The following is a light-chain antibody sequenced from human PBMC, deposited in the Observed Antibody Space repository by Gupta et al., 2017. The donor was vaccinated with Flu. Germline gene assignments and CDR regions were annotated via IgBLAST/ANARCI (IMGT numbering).Light chain of an antibody. CDR3: QAWDTGAGV. V-gene: IGLV3-1*01. CDR1: KLGDRY. CDR2: QDD. J-gene: IGLJ3*02. Sequence: SYELTQPPSVSVSPGATASITCPGDKLGDRYVCWFQHKPGQSPVLVISQDDRRPSGIPARFSGHNSGNTATLTISGTQAVDEADYYCQAWDTGAGVFGGGTKLTGL.